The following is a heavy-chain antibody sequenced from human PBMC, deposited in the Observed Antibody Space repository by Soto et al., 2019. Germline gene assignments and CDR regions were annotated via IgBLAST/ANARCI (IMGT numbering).Heavy chain of an antibody. CDR2: IYGDDDK. CDR3: SHNRGGYDVILDY. J-gene: IGHJ4*02. Sequence: QITVKESGPTLVKPTQTLTLTCTFSGFSLSTSGVGVGWIRQPPGKALEWLALIYGDDDKRYNPSLRNRLSTTKDTSKNQVFLTMPNVDPVDTATYYCSHNRGGYDVILDYWGQGVLVAVSP. V-gene: IGHV2-5*02. D-gene: IGHD5-12*01. CDR1: GFSLSTSGVG.